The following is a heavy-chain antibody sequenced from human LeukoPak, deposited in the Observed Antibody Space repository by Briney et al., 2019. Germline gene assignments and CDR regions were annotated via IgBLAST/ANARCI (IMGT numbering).Heavy chain of an antibody. CDR1: GFTVSSNY. CDR3: AKDFTPSGFWSGYRTSYYFDY. Sequence: QTGGSLRLSCAASGFTVSSNYMSWVRQAPGKGLEWVSVIYSGGSTYYADSVKGRFTISRDNSKNTLYLQMNSLRAEDTAVYYCAKDFTPSGFWSGYRTSYYFDYWGQGTLVTVSS. D-gene: IGHD3-3*01. J-gene: IGHJ4*02. CDR2: IYSGGST. V-gene: IGHV3-53*05.